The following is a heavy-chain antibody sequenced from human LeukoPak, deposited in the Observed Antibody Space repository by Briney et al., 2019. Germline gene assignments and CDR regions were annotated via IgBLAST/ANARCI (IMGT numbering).Heavy chain of an antibody. J-gene: IGHJ4*02. Sequence: PGGSLRLSCAASGFTFSSYSMNWVRQAPGKGLEWVSYISSSSSTIYYADSVKGRFTIYRDNAKNSLYLQMNSLRDEDTAVYYCARDGRLRNGYDNFYIWGQGTLVTVSS. V-gene: IGHV3-48*02. CDR2: ISSSSSTI. CDR1: GFTFSSYS. D-gene: IGHD5-18*01. CDR3: ARDGRLRNGYDNFYI.